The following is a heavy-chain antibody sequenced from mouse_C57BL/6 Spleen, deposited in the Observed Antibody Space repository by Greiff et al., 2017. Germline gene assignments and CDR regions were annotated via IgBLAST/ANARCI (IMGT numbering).Heavy chain of an antibody. CDR3: AREGLRWGYAMDY. Sequence: QVHVKQPGAELVKPGASVKLSCKASGYTFTSYWMHWVKQRPGQGLEWIGMIHPNSGSTNYNEKFKSKATLTVDKSSSTAYMQLSSLTSEDSAVYYCAREGLRWGYAMDYWGQGTSVTVSS. V-gene: IGHV1-64*01. J-gene: IGHJ4*01. CDR1: GYTFTSYW. CDR2: IHPNSGST. D-gene: IGHD2-4*01.